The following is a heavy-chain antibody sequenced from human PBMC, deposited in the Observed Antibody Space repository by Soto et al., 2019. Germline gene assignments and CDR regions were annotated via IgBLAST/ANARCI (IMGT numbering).Heavy chain of an antibody. D-gene: IGHD6-19*01. CDR1: GGTFSDYS. J-gene: IGHJ6*02. CDR2: IIPMFGTV. V-gene: IGHV1-69*13. Sequence: GASVKVSCKASGGTFSDYSISWVRQAPGQGLEWMGGIIPMFGTVNYGQKFQGRVTVTADESTTTAYMELRSLSSDDTAVYYCAGGVPGVAMTGDNYYYYGMDVWGPGTAVTVSS. CDR3: AGGVPGVAMTGDNYYYYGMDV.